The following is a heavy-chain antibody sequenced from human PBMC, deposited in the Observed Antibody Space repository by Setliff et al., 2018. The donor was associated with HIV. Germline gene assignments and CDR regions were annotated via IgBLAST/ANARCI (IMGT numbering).Heavy chain of an antibody. D-gene: IGHD5-12*01. Sequence: PSETLSLTCTVSGGSISSGGYYWSWIRQHPGKGLEGIGYIYYSGSTYYNPSLKSRVTISIDTSKNQFSLKLSSVTAADTAVSYCARGLVVVTDSDYDTNYYYFYYMDVLGKGTTVTVSS. CDR2: IYYSGST. CDR1: GGSISSGGYY. CDR3: ARGLVVVTDSDYDTNYYYFYYMDV. V-gene: IGHV4-31*03. J-gene: IGHJ6*03.